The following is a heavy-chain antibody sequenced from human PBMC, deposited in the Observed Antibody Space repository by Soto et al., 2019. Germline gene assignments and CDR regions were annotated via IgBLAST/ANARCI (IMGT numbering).Heavy chain of an antibody. CDR3: ASQGYYDSSGLFNY. CDR2: IDPSDSYT. Sequence: GESLKISCKGSGYSFTSYWISWVCQMPGKGLEWMGRIDPSDSYTNYSPSFQGHVTISADKSISTAYLQWSSLKASDTAMYYCASQGYYDSSGLFNYWGQGTLVTVSS. D-gene: IGHD3-22*01. V-gene: IGHV5-10-1*01. CDR1: GYSFTSYW. J-gene: IGHJ4*02.